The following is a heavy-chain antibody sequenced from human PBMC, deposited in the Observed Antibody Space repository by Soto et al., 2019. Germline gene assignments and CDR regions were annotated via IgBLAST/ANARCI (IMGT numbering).Heavy chain of an antibody. J-gene: IGHJ6*02. Sequence: GGSLRLSCAASGFTFSSYSMNWVRQAPGKGLEWVSSISSSSSFIYYADSVKGRFTISRDNAKNSLYLQMNSLRAEDTAVYYCARDAHPTAVWTVTDDYYYGMDVWGQGTTVTVSS. V-gene: IGHV3-21*01. CDR2: ISSSSSFI. D-gene: IGHD5-18*01. CDR1: GFTFSSYS. CDR3: ARDAHPTAVWTVTDDYYYGMDV.